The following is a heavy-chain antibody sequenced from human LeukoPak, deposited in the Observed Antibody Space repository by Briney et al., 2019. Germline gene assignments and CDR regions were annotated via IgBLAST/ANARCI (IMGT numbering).Heavy chain of an antibody. D-gene: IGHD6-13*01. Sequence: ASVKVSCKVSGYTFTSYYMHWVRQAPGQGLEWMGIINPSGGSTSYAQKFQGRVTMTRDMSTSTVYMELSSLRSEDTAVYYCASLAAAGADAFDIWGQGTMVTVSS. V-gene: IGHV1-46*01. CDR1: GYTFTSYY. J-gene: IGHJ3*02. CDR3: ASLAAAGADAFDI. CDR2: INPSGGST.